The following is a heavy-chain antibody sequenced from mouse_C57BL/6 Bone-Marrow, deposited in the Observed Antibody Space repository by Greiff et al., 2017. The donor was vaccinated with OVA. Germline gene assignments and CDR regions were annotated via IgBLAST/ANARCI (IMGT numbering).Heavy chain of an antibody. CDR2: ISDGGSYT. V-gene: IGHV5-4*01. Sequence: EVQVVESGGGLVKPGGSLKLSCAASGFTFSSYAMSWVRQTPEKRLEWVATISDGGSYTYYPDNVKGRFTISRDNAKNNLYLQMSHLKSEDTAMYYCARDYGSSLYYAMDYWGQGTSVTVSS. CDR3: ARDYGSSLYYAMDY. J-gene: IGHJ4*01. CDR1: GFTFSSYA. D-gene: IGHD1-1*01.